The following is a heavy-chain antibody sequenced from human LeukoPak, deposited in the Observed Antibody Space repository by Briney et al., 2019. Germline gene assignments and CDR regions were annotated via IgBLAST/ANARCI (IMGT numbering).Heavy chain of an antibody. CDR1: GGTFSSYA. CDR2: IIPIFGTA. V-gene: IGHV1-69*01. D-gene: IGHD3-10*01. CDR3: ARDPDYYGSGSYGPDH. J-gene: IGHJ5*02. Sequence: SVKVSCKASGGTFSSYAISWVRQAPGQGLEWMGGIIPIFGTANYAQKFQGRVTITADESTSTAYMELSSLRSEDTAVYYCARDPDYYGSGSYGPDHWGQGILVTVS.